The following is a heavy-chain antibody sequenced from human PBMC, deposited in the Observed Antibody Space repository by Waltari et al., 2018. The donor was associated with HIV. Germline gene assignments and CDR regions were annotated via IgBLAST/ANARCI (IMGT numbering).Heavy chain of an antibody. CDR1: GFTFGDYA. Sequence: EVQLVESGGGLVQPGRSLRLSCTASGFTFGDYAMSWFRQAPGKGLEWVGFIRSKAYVGTTEYAASVKGRFTISRDDSKSIAYLQMNSLKTEDTAVYYCTRKLGADYWGQGTLVTVSS. CDR3: TRKLGADY. CDR2: IRSKAYVGTT. J-gene: IGHJ4*02. V-gene: IGHV3-49*03. D-gene: IGHD3-16*01.